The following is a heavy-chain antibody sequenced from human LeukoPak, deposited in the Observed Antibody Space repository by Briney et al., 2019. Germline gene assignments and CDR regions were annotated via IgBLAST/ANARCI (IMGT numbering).Heavy chain of an antibody. CDR3: ARDYYYDSSGYLY. Sequence: PVASVRVSCKASGYTFTSYGISWVRQAPGQGLEWMGWISAYNGSTNYAQKLQGRVTMTTDTSTSTAYMELRSLRSDDTAVYYCARDYYYDSSGYLYWGQGTLVTVSS. D-gene: IGHD3-22*01. CDR2: ISAYNGST. J-gene: IGHJ4*02. CDR1: GYTFTSYG. V-gene: IGHV1-18*01.